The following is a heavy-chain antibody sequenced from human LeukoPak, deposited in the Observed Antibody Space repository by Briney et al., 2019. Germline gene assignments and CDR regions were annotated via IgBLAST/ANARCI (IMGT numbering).Heavy chain of an antibody. CDR1: GYTLTELS. Sequence: ASVKVSCKVSGYTLTELSMHWVRQAPGKGLEWMGGFDPEEGETIYAQKFQGRVTMTEDTSTDTAYMELSSLRSEDTAVYYCATADGSGWYGGYWGQGTLVTVSS. V-gene: IGHV1-24*01. CDR3: ATADGSGWYGGY. D-gene: IGHD6-19*01. CDR2: FDPEEGET. J-gene: IGHJ4*02.